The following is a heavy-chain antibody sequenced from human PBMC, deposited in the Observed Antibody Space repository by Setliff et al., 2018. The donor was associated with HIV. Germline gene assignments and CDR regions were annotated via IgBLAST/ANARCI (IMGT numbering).Heavy chain of an antibody. D-gene: IGHD6-19*01. Sequence: PGESLTISCKGFGYKFTTYWIGWVRQMPGKGLECMGIIYPGDSQTKYSPSFRGQVTISVDMSVSTAYLEWSSLEASDTAMYYCARAYSSDWYVFDTWGPGTLVTVSS. J-gene: IGHJ4*02. CDR1: GYKFTTYW. CDR2: IYPGDSQT. V-gene: IGHV5-51*01. CDR3: ARAYSSDWYVFDT.